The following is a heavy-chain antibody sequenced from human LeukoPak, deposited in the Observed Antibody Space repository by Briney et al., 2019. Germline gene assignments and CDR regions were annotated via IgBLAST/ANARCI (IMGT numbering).Heavy chain of an antibody. Sequence: GGSLRLSCAASGFTFSSYAMHWVRQAPGKGLEWVAVISYDGSNKYYADSVKGRFTISRDNSKNTLYLQMNSLRAEDTAVYYCAKAWGSTYYYDSSGPPPYYFDYWGQGTLVTVSS. CDR3: AKAWGSTYYYDSSGPPPYYFDY. V-gene: IGHV3-30-3*01. J-gene: IGHJ4*02. CDR1: GFTFSSYA. D-gene: IGHD3-22*01. CDR2: ISYDGSNK.